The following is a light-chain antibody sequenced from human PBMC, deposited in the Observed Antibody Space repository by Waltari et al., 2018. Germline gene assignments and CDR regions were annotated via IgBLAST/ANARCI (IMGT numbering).Light chain of an antibody. V-gene: IGKV4-1*01. CDR3: QQYYTAPYT. J-gene: IGKJ2*01. CDR2: WAS. CDR1: QSLLYNSNNKNY. Sequence: DIVMTQSPDSLAVSRGEKATINCKSNQSLLYNSNNKNYLAWYQKKPGQPLKLFFYWASSRESGVPDRFSGSGSGTDFTLTIGSLQAEDVAVYYCQQYYTAPYTFGQGTKLEIK.